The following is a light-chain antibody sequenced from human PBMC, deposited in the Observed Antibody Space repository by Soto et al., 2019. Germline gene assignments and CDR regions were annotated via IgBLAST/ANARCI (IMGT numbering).Light chain of an antibody. CDR3: QQYNSYST. CDR2: QAS. CDR1: QSISSW. V-gene: IGKV1-5*03. Sequence: DIQMTQSPSTLSASVGGRVAIICRASQSISSWLAWYQQKPEKAPKLLIYQASSLDSGVSSRSSGSGSGTEFTLTISSLQPDDFATYYYQQYNSYSTFGQGTKVDI. J-gene: IGKJ1*01.